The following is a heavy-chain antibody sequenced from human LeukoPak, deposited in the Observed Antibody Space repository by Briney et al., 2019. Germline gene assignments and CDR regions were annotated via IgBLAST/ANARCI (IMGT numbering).Heavy chain of an antibody. D-gene: IGHD3-22*01. CDR3: AKVPTPYYYDSSGPSDSFSY. V-gene: IGHV3-23*01. Sequence: GGSLRLSCAASGFTFSSYAMSWVRQAPGKGLEWVSAISGSGGSTYYADSVKGQFTISRDNSKNTLYLQMNSLRAEDTAVYYCAKVPTPYYYDSSGPSDSFSYWGQGTLVTVSS. CDR2: ISGSGGST. CDR1: GFTFSSYA. J-gene: IGHJ4*02.